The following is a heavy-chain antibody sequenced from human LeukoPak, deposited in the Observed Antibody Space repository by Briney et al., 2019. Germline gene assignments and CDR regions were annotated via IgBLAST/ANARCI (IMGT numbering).Heavy chain of an antibody. CDR3: ARAPLADDTMVRGVIIRQLKERLWFDP. J-gene: IGHJ5*02. V-gene: IGHV1-18*01. CDR1: GYTFTSYG. D-gene: IGHD3-10*01. Sequence: GASVKVSCKASGYTFTSYGISWIRQAPGQGLEWMGWISAYNGFTHYEQSLQDRLTMTTDTFTSTAYMEVRSLRSDDTAVYYCARAPLADDTMVRGVIIRQLKERLWFDPWGQGTLVTVSS. CDR2: ISAYNGFT.